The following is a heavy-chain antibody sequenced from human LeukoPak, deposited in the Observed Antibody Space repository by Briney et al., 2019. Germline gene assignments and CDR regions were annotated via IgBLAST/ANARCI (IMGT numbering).Heavy chain of an antibody. Sequence: PSETLSLTCTVSGGSISNYYWSWIRQPPGKGLEWIGYIYYSGSTNYNPSLKSRVTISVDTSENQFPLKLTSVTAADTAVYYCARQTYYDSSGYYSSRRGYYGMDVWGQGTTVTVSS. CDR3: ARQTYYDSSGYYSSRRGYYGMDV. J-gene: IGHJ6*02. CDR2: IYYSGST. V-gene: IGHV4-59*08. D-gene: IGHD3-22*01. CDR1: GGSISNYY.